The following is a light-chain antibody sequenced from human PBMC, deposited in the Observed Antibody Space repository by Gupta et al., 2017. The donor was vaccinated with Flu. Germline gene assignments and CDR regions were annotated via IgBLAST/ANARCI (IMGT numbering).Light chain of an antibody. CDR3: QQYYSFPYT. CDR2: AAS. V-gene: IGKV1D-8*01. Sequence: PSLLSSSTGDRVTISCRVSQDISTYLAWYQQKPGKAPDLLIYAASTLQSGVPSRFSGSGSGTDFTLTISRLQSEDFATYYCQQYYSFPYTFGQGTKLEIK. J-gene: IGKJ2*01. CDR1: QDISTY.